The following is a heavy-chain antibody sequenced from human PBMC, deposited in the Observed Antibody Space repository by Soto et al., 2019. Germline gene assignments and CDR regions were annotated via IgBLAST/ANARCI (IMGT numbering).Heavy chain of an antibody. V-gene: IGHV3-23*01. CDR3: AKGVGARNGYKCVPDS. D-gene: IGHD1-26*01. J-gene: IGHJ4*02. Sequence: HPGGSLRLSCAASGFIFSSYAINWVRQAPGKGLEWVSFISGSGKNTYYADSVKGRFTISRDNSKNTLYLQMNSLRAEDTAVYYCAKGVGARNGYKCVPDSWGQGTQVTVSS. CDR1: GFIFSSYA. CDR2: ISGSGKNT.